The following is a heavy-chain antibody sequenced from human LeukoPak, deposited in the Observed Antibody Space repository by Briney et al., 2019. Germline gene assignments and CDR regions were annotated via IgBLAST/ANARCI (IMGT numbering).Heavy chain of an antibody. V-gene: IGHV3-30-3*01. CDR2: ISYDGSNK. CDR1: GFTFSSYA. CDR3: ARSPNGDYYDSSGYS. Sequence: GGSLRLSCAASGFTFSSYAMHWVRQAPGKGLEWVAVISYDGSNKYYADSVKGRFTISRDNSKNTLYLQMNSLRAEDTAVYYCARSPNGDYYDSSGYSWGQGTLVTVSS. D-gene: IGHD3-22*01. J-gene: IGHJ1*01.